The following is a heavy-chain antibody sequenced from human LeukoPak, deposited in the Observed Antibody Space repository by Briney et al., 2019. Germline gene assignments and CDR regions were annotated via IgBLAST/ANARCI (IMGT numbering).Heavy chain of an antibody. CDR2: INLNCGGT. D-gene: IGHD2-15*01. V-gene: IGHV1-2*02. CDR3: ARAALCGSGCYYFFDY. Sequence: ASVRVSCKASGYTFNAYYIHWVRQAPGQGLEWMGWINLNCGGTRYAQNFQGRVTMTKNTSISTAYMELSGLRSDDTAVYHCARAALCGSGCYYFFDYWGQGTQVTVSS. J-gene: IGHJ4*02. CDR1: GYTFNAYY.